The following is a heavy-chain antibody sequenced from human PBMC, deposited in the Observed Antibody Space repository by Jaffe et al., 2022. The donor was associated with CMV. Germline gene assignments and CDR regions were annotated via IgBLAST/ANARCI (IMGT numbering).Heavy chain of an antibody. CDR3: ARGEEGTLTRGFDP. D-gene: IGHD1-1*01. J-gene: IGHJ5*02. V-gene: IGHV4-59*01. CDR1: GGSISSYY. Sequence: QVQLQESGPGLVKPSETLSLTCTVSGGSISSYYWSWIRQPPGKGLEWIGYIYYSGSTNYNPSLKSRVTISVDTSKNQFSLKLSSVTAADTAVYYCARGEEGTLTRGFDPWGQGTLVTVSS. CDR2: IYYSGST.